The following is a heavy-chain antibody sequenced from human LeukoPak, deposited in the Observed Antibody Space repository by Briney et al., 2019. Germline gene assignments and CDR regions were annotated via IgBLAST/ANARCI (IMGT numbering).Heavy chain of an antibody. J-gene: IGHJ3*02. Sequence: PGGSLRLSCAASGFTFSSYAMHWVRQAPGKELEWVAVISYDGSNKYYADSVKGRFTISRDNSKNTLYLQMNSLRAEDTAVYYCARDPYYYDSSGYYLFGAFDIWGQGTMVTVSS. V-gene: IGHV3-30*04. CDR1: GFTFSSYA. D-gene: IGHD3-22*01. CDR3: ARDPYYYDSSGYYLFGAFDI. CDR2: ISYDGSNK.